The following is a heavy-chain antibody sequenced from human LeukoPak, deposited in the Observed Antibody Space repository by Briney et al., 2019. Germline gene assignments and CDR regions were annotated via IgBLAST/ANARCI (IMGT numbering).Heavy chain of an antibody. CDR1: GFTFSSYG. CDR2: ISYDGSNK. J-gene: IGHJ4*02. CDR3: ARDSPGYLAYDS. D-gene: IGHD1-1*01. Sequence: AGGSLRLSCAASGFTFSSYGMHWVRQAPGKGLEWVAVISYDGSNKYYADSAKGRFTISRDNAKKSLYLQMNSLRAEDTAVYYCARDSPGYLAYDSWGQGTLVTVSS. V-gene: IGHV3-30*03.